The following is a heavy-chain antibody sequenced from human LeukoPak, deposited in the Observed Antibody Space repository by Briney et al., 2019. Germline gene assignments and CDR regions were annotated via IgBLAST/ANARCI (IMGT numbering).Heavy chain of an antibody. D-gene: IGHD2-15*01. CDR3: AKESTVRAAREIDY. V-gene: IGHV3-30*18. CDR2: ISYEGSTK. CDR1: GLTFSNYG. Sequence: PGGSLRLSCAASGLTFSNYGMHWVRQAPGKGLEWVAVISYEGSTKYYADSVKGRFTISRDNSKNTLYLQMNSLRAEDTAVYYCAKESTVRAAREIDYWGQGTLVIVSS. J-gene: IGHJ4*02.